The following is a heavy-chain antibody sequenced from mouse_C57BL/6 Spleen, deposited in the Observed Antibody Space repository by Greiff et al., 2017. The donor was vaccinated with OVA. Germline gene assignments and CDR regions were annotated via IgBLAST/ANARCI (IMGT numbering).Heavy chain of an antibody. CDR2: IWSDGST. D-gene: IGHD1-1*01. J-gene: IGHJ4*01. CDR1: GFSLTSYG. V-gene: IGHV2-6-1*01. CDR3: AGHGDYYGSKDAMDY. Sequence: VQGVESGPGLVAPSQSLSLTCTASGFSLTSYGVHWVRQPPGKGLEWLVVIWSDGSTTYNSALKSRQSISKDDTKSQIYLKMNSRQTDDTAMYYCAGHGDYYGSKDAMDYWGQGTSVTVSS.